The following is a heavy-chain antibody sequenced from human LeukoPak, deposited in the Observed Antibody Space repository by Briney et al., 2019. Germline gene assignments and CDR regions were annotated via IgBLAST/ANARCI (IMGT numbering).Heavy chain of an antibody. Sequence: ASVKVSCKASGYTFTSYNFNWVRQATGQRPAWMGWMSPNSGDTGYAQKFQDRVTMTRNTSISTAYMELSSLRSDDTAVYYCARGPPNWGYDYWGPGTLVTVSS. D-gene: IGHD7-27*01. CDR3: ARGPPNWGYDY. CDR2: MSPNSGDT. V-gene: IGHV1-8*01. CDR1: GYTFTSYN. J-gene: IGHJ4*02.